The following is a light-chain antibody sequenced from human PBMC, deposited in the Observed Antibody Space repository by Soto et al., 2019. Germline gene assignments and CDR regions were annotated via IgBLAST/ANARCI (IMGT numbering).Light chain of an antibody. J-gene: IGLJ1*01. Sequence: QSVLTQPASVTGSPGQSITISCTGTSSDVGGYNYVSWYQQHPGKAPKLMIYDVSNRPSGVSTRFSGPKSGNTASLTISGLQAEDEADYYCSSYTSSSTLVFGTGTKVTVL. V-gene: IGLV2-14*01. CDR2: DVS. CDR1: SSDVGGYNY. CDR3: SSYTSSSTLV.